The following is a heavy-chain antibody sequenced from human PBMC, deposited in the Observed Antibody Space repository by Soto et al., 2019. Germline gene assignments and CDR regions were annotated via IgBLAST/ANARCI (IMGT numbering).Heavy chain of an antibody. D-gene: IGHD3-16*01. J-gene: IGHJ3*02. CDR1: GFTFSNFW. Sequence: EVQLVESGGGLVQPGGSLRLSCAASGFTFSNFWMGWVRQAPGKGLEWVANIKHDGSEKYYVDSLKGRFTISRDNAKNSLSLHSDSLRAEDTAVYDCARPLGGRDAFDIWGQGTMVTVSS. CDR2: IKHDGSEK. V-gene: IGHV3-7*01. CDR3: ARPLGGRDAFDI.